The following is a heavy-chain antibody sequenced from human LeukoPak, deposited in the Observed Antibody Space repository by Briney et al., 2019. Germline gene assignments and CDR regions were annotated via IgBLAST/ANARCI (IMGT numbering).Heavy chain of an antibody. CDR3: ARTIGYCSGGSFYRGLDDAFDI. D-gene: IGHD2-15*01. CDR1: GYTFTGYY. Sequence: ASVKVSCKASGYTFTGYYMHWVRQAPGQGLEWMGWINPNSGGTNYAQKFQGRVTMTRDTSISTAYMELSRLRSDDTAVYYCARTIGYCSGGSFYRGLDDAFDIWGQGTMVTVSS. J-gene: IGHJ3*02. V-gene: IGHV1-2*02. CDR2: INPNSGGT.